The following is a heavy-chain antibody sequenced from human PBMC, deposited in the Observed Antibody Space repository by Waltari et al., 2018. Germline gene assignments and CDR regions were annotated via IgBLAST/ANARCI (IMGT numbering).Heavy chain of an antibody. CDR2: IYYSGRT. J-gene: IGHJ4*02. Sequence: QLQLQESGPGLVKPSETLSLTCTVSGGSISSSSYYWGWSRPPPGKGLEWIGSIYYSGRTYYNPSLKSRVTIAVDTSKNQFSLKLSSVTAADTAVYYGARHVNGGGGVADYWGQGTLVTVSS. D-gene: IGHD2-15*01. CDR1: GGSISSSSYY. CDR3: ARHVNGGGGVADY. V-gene: IGHV4-39*01.